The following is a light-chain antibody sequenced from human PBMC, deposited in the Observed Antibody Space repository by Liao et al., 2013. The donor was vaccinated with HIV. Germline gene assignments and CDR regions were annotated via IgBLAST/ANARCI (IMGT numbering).Light chain of an antibody. CDR1: NIGSGG. J-gene: IGLJ2*01. V-gene: IGLV3-21*01. CDR2: YAS. Sequence: SSELTQPPSVSVAPGKTARITCGGNNIGSGGVHWYQQRPGQAPVLVIYYASDRPSGIPERFSGSNSGNTATLTISGTQPMDEADYFCQAWDSNSDVVFGGGTKLTVL. CDR3: QAWDSNSDVV.